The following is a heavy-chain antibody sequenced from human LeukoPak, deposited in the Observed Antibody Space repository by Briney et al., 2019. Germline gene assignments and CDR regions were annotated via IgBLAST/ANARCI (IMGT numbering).Heavy chain of an antibody. V-gene: IGHV3-48*03. J-gene: IGHJ3*02. D-gene: IGHD3-22*01. Sequence: GGSLRLSCAASGFTFSSYEMNWVRQAPGKGLEWVSYISSSGITIYYADSVKGRFTISRDNAKNSLYLQMNSLRAEDTAVYYCASGRNYYDSSAAAFDIWGQRTMVTVSS. CDR2: ISSSGITI. CDR3: ASGRNYYDSSAAAFDI. CDR1: GFTFSSYE.